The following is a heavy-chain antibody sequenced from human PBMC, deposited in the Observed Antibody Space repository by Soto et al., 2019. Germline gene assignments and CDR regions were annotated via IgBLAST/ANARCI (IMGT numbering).Heavy chain of an antibody. CDR3: ARELTSRSVGFY. V-gene: IGHV3-23*01. Sequence: GGSLRLSCAASGFTFSSYAMNWVRQAPGKGLEWVSSISGRGGSTYYADSVKGRFTISRDNSRSTLYLQMNTLRAEDTAIYYCARELTSRSVGFYWGQGALVNVXS. J-gene: IGHJ4*02. CDR1: GFTFSSYA. D-gene: IGHD2-2*01. CDR2: ISGRGGST.